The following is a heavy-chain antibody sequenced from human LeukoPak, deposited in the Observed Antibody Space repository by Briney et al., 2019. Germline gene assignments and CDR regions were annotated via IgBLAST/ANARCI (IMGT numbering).Heavy chain of an antibody. J-gene: IGHJ4*01. CDR3: ARGPEYYDILTGYYHFDY. V-gene: IGHV3-7*03. Sequence: GGSLRLSCAASGFTFSSYWMSWVRQAPGKGLEWVANIKQDGSEKYYVDSVRGRFTISRDNAKNSLYLQMNSLRAEDTAVYYCARGPEYYDILTGYYHFDYWGQGTLVTVSS. CDR1: GFTFSSYW. D-gene: IGHD3-9*01. CDR2: IKQDGSEK.